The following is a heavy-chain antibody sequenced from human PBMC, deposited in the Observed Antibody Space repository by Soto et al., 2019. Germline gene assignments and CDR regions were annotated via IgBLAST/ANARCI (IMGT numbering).Heavy chain of an antibody. D-gene: IGHD5-12*01. CDR1: GYTFTSYY. CDR3: ARVGGYSGYDSPQNFDY. J-gene: IGHJ4*02. CDR2: INPSGGST. V-gene: IGHV1-46*03. Sequence: ASVKVSCKASGYTFTSYYMHWVRQAPGQGLEWMGIINPSGGSTSYAQKFQGRVTMTRDTSTSTVYMELSSLRFEDTAVYYCARVGGYSGYDSPQNFDYWGQGTLVTVSS.